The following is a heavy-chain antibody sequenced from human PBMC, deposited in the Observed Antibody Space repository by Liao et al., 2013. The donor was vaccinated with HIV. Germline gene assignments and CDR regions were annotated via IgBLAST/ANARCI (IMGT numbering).Heavy chain of an antibody. Sequence: QVQLQESGPGLVRPSKILSLTCTVSGGSISGYHWSCLRQAAGKGLEWIGRISSSGSANYNPSLKSRVTLSVDTSKNQFSLKVKSVTAADTAIYYCATVQRGSAPLYYFDYWGQGALVTVSS. D-gene: IGHD6-25*01. CDR3: ATVQRGSAPLYYFDY. J-gene: IGHJ4*02. CDR2: ISSSGSA. CDR1: GGSISGYH. V-gene: IGHV4-4*07.